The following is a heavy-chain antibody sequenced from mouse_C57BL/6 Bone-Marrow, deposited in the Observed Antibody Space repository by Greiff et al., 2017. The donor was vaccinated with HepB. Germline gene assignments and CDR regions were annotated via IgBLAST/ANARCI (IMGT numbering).Heavy chain of an antibody. CDR2: IRNKANGYTT. V-gene: IGHV7-3*01. CDR1: GFTFTDYY. Sequence: EVQLVESGGGLVQPGGSLSLSCAASGFTFTDYYMSWVRQPPGKALEWLGFIRNKANGYTTEYSASVKGRFTISRDNSQSILYLQMNALRAEDSATYYCARYAAQDCFAYWGQGTLVTVSA. D-gene: IGHD3-2*02. J-gene: IGHJ3*01. CDR3: ARYAAQDCFAY.